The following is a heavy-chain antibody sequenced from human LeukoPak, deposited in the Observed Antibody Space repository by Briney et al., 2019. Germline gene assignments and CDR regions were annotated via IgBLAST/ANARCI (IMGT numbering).Heavy chain of an antibody. CDR3: TRPRTDFVGNYTYN. CDR2: ISCDGSNK. J-gene: IGHJ1*01. Sequence: GGSLRLSCAASGFTFSSYAIHWVRQAPGKGLEWVADISCDGSNKYYADSVKGRFTISRDNSKNTLYLQMNSLRAEDTAVYYFTRPRTDFVGNYTYNCGQDTPLTVSS. CDR1: GFTFSSYA. V-gene: IGHV3-30*03. D-gene: IGHD4-23*01.